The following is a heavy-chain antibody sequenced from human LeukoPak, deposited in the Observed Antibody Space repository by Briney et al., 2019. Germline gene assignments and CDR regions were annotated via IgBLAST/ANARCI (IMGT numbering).Heavy chain of an antibody. CDR3: AKDGKGSDLDY. CDR1: GGSISSYY. V-gene: IGHV4-59*01. Sequence: PSETLSLTCTVSGGSISSYYWSWIRQPPGKGLEWIGYIYYSGSTNYNPSLKSRVTISVDTSKNQFSLKLSSVTAADTAVYYCAKDGKGSDLDYWGQGTLVTVSS. D-gene: IGHD1-14*01. CDR2: IYYSGST. J-gene: IGHJ4*02.